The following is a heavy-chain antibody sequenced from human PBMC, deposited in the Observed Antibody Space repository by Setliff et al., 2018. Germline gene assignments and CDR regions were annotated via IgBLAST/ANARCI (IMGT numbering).Heavy chain of an antibody. J-gene: IGHJ3*01. Sequence: ASVKVSCKASGYTFSTYGINWVRQAPGQGTEWMGMISTYTGKTSYAQKFQGRVTMTTDTSTGTGYMELRSLRSDDTAVYFCARFGGSCSSSSCYASDLWGQGTMVTVSS. CDR3: ARFGGSCSSSSCYASDL. D-gene: IGHD2-2*01. CDR2: ISTYTGKT. V-gene: IGHV1-18*01. CDR1: GYTFSTYG.